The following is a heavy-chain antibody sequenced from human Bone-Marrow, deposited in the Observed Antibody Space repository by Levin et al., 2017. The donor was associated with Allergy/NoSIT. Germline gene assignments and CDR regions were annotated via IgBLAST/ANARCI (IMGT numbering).Heavy chain of an antibody. CDR2: IGVAGDT. Sequence: PGGSLRLSCAASGFTLSNYGMHWVRQATGKGLEWVSSIGVAGDTYYPDSVTGRFTISRDNAKNSLYLQLSSLRVGDTAVYFCARAGQGAYYQYMDVWGKGTTVTVSS. CDR3: ARAGQGAYYQYMDV. CDR1: GFTLSNYG. D-gene: IGHD3-10*01. V-gene: IGHV3-13*01. J-gene: IGHJ6*03.